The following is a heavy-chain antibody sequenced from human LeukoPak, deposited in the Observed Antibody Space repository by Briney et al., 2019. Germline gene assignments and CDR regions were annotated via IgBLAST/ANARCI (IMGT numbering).Heavy chain of an antibody. CDR3: ASQKNGASDY. CDR2: IKQDGSEK. Sequence: PGGSLRLSCAASGFTFSNYWMSWVSQAPGKGLEWLTNIKQDGSEKYYVDSVKGRFTISRDNAKNSLYLQMNSLRAEDTAVYYCASQKNGASDYWGQGTLVTVS. CDR1: GFTFSNYW. J-gene: IGHJ4*02. V-gene: IGHV3-7*05. D-gene: IGHD1-1*01.